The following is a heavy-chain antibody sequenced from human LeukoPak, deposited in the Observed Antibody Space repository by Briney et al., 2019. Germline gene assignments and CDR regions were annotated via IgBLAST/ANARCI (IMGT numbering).Heavy chain of an antibody. CDR2: IWYDGNNI. D-gene: IGHD5-12*01. Sequence: PGGSLRLSCAVSGFTFTTYGMHWVRQAPGKGREWVAVIWYDGNNIYYADSVKGRFTISRDNSKNTLYLQMNSLRADDTAVYYCLRDPYEAYWGQGTLVTVSS. CDR3: LRDPYEAY. CDR1: GFTFTTYG. V-gene: IGHV3-33*01. J-gene: IGHJ4*02.